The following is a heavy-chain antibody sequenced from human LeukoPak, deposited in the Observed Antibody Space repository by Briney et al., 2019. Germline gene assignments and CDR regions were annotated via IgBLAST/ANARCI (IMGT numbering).Heavy chain of an antibody. V-gene: IGHV1-69*13. J-gene: IGHJ4*02. Sequence: SVTVSCKASGGTFSSYAISWVRQAPGQGLEWMGGIIPIFGTANYAQKFQGRVTITADESTSTAYMELSSLRSEDTAVYYCARDGDYFDSSGYYFYYFDYWGQGTLVTVSS. CDR3: ARDGDYFDSSGYYFYYFDY. CDR2: IIPIFGTA. CDR1: GGTFSSYA. D-gene: IGHD3-22*01.